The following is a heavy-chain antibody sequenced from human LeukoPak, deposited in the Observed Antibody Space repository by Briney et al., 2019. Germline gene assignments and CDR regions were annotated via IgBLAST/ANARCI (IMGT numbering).Heavy chain of an antibody. J-gene: IGHJ3*02. D-gene: IGHD1-26*01. CDR1: GGSFGGYY. CDR3: ARGALIVYAFDI. V-gene: IGHV4-34*01. Sequence: SETLSLTCAVYGGSFGGYYWAWIRHPPGKGRGGIGEIHYSGATNYSPSLKSRVIISGDSSRNQFSLKLTSLTGADTAIYYCARGALIVYAFDIWGQGALVTVSS. CDR2: IHYSGAT.